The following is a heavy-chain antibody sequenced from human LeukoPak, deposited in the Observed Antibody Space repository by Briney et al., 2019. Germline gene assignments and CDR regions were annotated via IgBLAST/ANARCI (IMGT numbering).Heavy chain of an antibody. CDR2: IYYSGNT. Sequence: SETLSLTCTVSGGSLSSYYWSWIRQPPGKGLEWIGYIYYSGNTNYNPSLKSRVTISVDTSKNQFSLKLSSVTAADTAVYYCARHPSAVAGKAFDYWGQGTLVTVSS. CDR1: GGSLSSYY. V-gene: IGHV4-59*08. CDR3: ARHPSAVAGKAFDY. D-gene: IGHD6-19*01. J-gene: IGHJ4*02.